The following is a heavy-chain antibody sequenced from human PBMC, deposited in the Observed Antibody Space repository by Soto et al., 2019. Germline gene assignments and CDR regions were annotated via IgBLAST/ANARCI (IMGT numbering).Heavy chain of an antibody. V-gene: IGHV3-30*03. CDR3: ASAANFED. D-gene: IGHD6-25*01. CDR1: GFTFSSYG. Sequence: GGSLRLSCAASGFTFSSYGMHWVRQAPVKGLEWVAVISYDGSNKYYADSVKGRFTISRDNSKNTLYLQMNSLRAEDTAVYYCASAANFEDWGQGTLVTVSS. J-gene: IGHJ4*02. CDR2: ISYDGSNK.